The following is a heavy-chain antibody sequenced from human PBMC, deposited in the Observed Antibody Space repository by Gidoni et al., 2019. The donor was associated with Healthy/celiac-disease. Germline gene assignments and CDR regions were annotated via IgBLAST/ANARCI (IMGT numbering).Heavy chain of an antibody. CDR3: ARGRGYSYGGPGWFDP. Sequence: GFTFSSYSMNWVRQAPGKGLEWVSYISSSSSTIYYADSVKGRFTISRDNAKNSLYLQMNSLRAEDTAVYYCARGRGYSYGGPGWFDPWGQGTLVTVSS. D-gene: IGHD5-18*01. V-gene: IGHV3-48*01. J-gene: IGHJ5*02. CDR2: ISSSSSTI. CDR1: GFTFSSYS.